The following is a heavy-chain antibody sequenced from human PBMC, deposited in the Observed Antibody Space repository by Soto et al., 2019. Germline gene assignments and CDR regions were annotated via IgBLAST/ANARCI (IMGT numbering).Heavy chain of an antibody. CDR2: SSATGAGT. V-gene: IGHV3-23*01. Sequence: EVQLLESGGGLVQPGGSLRLSCAASGFTFSSYGMTWVRQAPGKGLEWVSFSSATGAGTYYADSVKGRFTISRDNSKNTLYLQMTSLRADDTAVYYGAKGGGAGGNYGFYSDFWGQGGLVIVSS. J-gene: IGHJ4*02. CDR3: AKGGGAGGNYGFYSDF. CDR1: GFTFSSYG. D-gene: IGHD1-7*01.